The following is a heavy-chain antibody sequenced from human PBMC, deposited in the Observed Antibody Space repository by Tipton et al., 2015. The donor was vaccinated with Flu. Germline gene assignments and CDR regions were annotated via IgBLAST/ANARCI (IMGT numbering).Heavy chain of an antibody. J-gene: IGHJ5*02. CDR2: INHSGST. V-gene: IGHV4-34*01. CDR3: ARYPESNYHWFGP. D-gene: IGHD4-11*01. CDR1: GGSFSGYY. Sequence: GLVKPSETLSLTCAVYGGSFSGYYWSWIRQPPGKGLERIGEINHSGSTNYNPSLKSRVTISGDTSKNQFSLKLSSVTAADTAVYYCARYPESNYHWFGPWGQGALVTVSS.